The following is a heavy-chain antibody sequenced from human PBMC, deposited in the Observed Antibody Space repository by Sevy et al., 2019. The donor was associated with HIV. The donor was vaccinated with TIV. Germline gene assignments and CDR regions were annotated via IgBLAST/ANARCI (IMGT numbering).Heavy chain of an antibody. Sequence: GGSLRLSCAASGFTFSDYYMSWIRQAPGKGLEWVSYISSSGSTIYYADSVKGRFTISRDNAKNSLYLQMNSLRAEDTAVYYCARLIAAAGTDPPDYYYYGMDVWGHGTTVTVSS. CDR3: ARLIAAAGTDPPDYYYYGMDV. D-gene: IGHD6-13*01. CDR2: ISSSGSTI. CDR1: GFTFSDYY. J-gene: IGHJ6*02. V-gene: IGHV3-11*01.